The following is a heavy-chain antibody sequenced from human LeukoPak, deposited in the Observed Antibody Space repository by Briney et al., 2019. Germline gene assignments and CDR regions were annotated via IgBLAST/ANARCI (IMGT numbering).Heavy chain of an antibody. CDR2: ISAYNGNT. D-gene: IGHD3-22*01. CDR1: GYTFTSYG. CDR3: AREGELAYYYDSSGYCSDY. V-gene: IGHV1-18*01. Sequence: ASVKVSCKASGYTFTSYGISWVRQAPGQGLEWMGWISAYNGNTNYAQKLQGRVTMTTDTSTSTAYMELRSLRSDDTAVYYCAREGELAYYYDSSGYCSDYWGQGTLVTVSS. J-gene: IGHJ4*02.